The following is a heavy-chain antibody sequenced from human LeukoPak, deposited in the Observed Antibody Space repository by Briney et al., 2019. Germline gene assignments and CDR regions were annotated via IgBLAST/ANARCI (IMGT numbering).Heavy chain of an antibody. D-gene: IGHD3-10*01. V-gene: IGHV3-23*01. CDR2: IGGSGGFIT. CDR3: ARDGLWFGELPY. CDR1: GFTFSAHG. Sequence: PGGSLRLSCAASGFTFSAHGMNWVRQSPGRGLEWVSGIGGSGGFITYYADSVKGRFTISRDNSKNTLYLQMNSLRAEDTAVYYCARDGLWFGELPYWGQGTLVTVSS. J-gene: IGHJ4*02.